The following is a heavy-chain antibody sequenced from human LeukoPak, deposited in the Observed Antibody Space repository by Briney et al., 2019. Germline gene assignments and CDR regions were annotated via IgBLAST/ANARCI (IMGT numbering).Heavy chain of an antibody. D-gene: IGHD6-13*01. Sequence: SETLSLTCTVSGVSISPYYWSWIRQPPGKGLEWIGYIYYSGSTNYNPSLESRVTMSVDTSKNQFSLKVTSVTAADTAVYYCATRPDIAATGPGWFDPWGQGTLVTVSS. CDR1: GVSISPYY. CDR3: ATRPDIAATGPGWFDP. J-gene: IGHJ5*02. CDR2: IYYSGST. V-gene: IGHV4-59*12.